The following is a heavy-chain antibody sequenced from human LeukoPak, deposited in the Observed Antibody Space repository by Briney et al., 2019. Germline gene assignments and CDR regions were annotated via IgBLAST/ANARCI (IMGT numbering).Heavy chain of an antibody. Sequence: ASVKVSCKASGYTFTGYYMHWVRQATGQGLEWMGWINPNTGNTGYAQSFQGRVTISRNTSMSTAYMELRGLRSDDTAVYYCARARIGYCRITSCPAFGYWGQGTLVTVSS. CDR1: GYTFTGYY. CDR3: ARARIGYCRITSCPAFGY. CDR2: INPNTGNT. J-gene: IGHJ4*02. V-gene: IGHV1-8*03. D-gene: IGHD2-2*03.